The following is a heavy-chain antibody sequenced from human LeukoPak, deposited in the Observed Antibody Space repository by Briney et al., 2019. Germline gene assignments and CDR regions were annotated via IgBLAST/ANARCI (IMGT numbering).Heavy chain of an antibody. J-gene: IGHJ3*02. V-gene: IGHV1-2*04. CDR1: GYTFTGYY. Sequence: GASVKVSCKASGYTFTGYYMHWVRQAPGQGLEWMGWINPNSGGTNYAQKFQGWVTMTRDTSISTAYMELSRLRSDDTAVYYCARAGYHYGSGSYYAFDIWGQGTMVTVSS. CDR2: INPNSGGT. CDR3: ARAGYHYGSGSYYAFDI. D-gene: IGHD3-10*01.